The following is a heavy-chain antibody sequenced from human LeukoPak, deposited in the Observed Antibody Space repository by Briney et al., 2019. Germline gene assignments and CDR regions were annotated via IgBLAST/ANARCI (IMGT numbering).Heavy chain of an antibody. J-gene: IGHJ5*02. D-gene: IGHD6-25*01. CDR2: IYSGGST. Sequence: GGSLRLSCAATGLSVSSNYMSWVRQAPGKGLEWVSVIYSGGSTYYADSVKGRFTISRDNSKNTLYLQMNSLRAEDTAVYYCARVRLLPPHWFDPWGQGTLVTVSS. V-gene: IGHV3-53*01. CDR1: GLSVSSNY. CDR3: ARVRLLPPHWFDP.